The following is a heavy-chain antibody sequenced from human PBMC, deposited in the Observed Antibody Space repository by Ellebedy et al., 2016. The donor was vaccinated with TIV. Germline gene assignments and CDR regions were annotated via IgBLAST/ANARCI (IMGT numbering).Heavy chain of an antibody. V-gene: IGHV3-11*01. CDR1: GFTFSDYY. Sequence: GGSLRLSCAASGFTFSDYYMTWIRQAPGKGLEWVSYISSSGNTIYYADSVKGRFTISRDNAKNSLYLQMNSLRAEDTAVYYCARAPPENYYYYMDVWGKGTTVTVSS. CDR2: ISSSGNTI. CDR3: ARAPPENYYYYMDV. J-gene: IGHJ6*03.